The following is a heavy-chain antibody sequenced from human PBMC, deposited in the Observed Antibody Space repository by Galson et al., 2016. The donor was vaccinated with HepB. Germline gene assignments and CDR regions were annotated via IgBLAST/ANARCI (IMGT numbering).Heavy chain of an antibody. CDR1: GFTFSSYN. CDR2: ITSSSIYI. V-gene: IGHV3-21*01. D-gene: IGHD2-21*02. J-gene: IGHJ6*02. CDR3: TRDDSYGLDV. Sequence: SLRLSCAASGFTFSSYNMHWVRQAPGKGLEWVSSITSSSIYIYYADSLKGRFTISRDNAKNTVHLQMNSLRAEDTAIYYCTRDDSYGLDVWGQGTTVTVSS.